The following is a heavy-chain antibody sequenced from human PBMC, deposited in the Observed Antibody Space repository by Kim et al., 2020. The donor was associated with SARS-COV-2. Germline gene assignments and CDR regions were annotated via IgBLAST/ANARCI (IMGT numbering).Heavy chain of an antibody. CDR1: GGSISSGGYS. CDR2: IYHSGST. Sequence: SETLSLTCAVSGGSISSGGYSWSWIRQPPGKGLEWIGYIYHSGSTYYNPSLKSRVTISVDRSKNQFSLKLSSVTAADTAVYYCASAPYNWNYGSVYWGQGTLVTVSS. CDR3: ASAPYNWNYGSVY. V-gene: IGHV4-30-2*01. J-gene: IGHJ4*02. D-gene: IGHD1-7*01.